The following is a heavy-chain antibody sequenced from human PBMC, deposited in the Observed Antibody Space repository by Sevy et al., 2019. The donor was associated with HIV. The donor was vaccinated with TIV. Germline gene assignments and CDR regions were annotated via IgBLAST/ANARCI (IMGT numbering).Heavy chain of an antibody. Sequence: GGSLRLSCAASGFTFSSYAMSWVRQAPGKGLEWVSAISGSGGSTYYADSVKGRFTISRDNSKNTLYLQMNSLRAEDAAVYYCAKALVGATFLGFDPWGQGTLVTVSS. CDR1: GFTFSSYA. CDR3: AKALVGATFLGFDP. J-gene: IGHJ5*02. CDR2: ISGSGGST. D-gene: IGHD1-26*01. V-gene: IGHV3-23*01.